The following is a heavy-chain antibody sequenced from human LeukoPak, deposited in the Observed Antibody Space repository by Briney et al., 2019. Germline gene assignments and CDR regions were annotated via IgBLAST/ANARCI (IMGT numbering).Heavy chain of an antibody. CDR2: ISAYNGNT. CDR1: GYTFTSYG. D-gene: IGHD5-18*01. CDR3: ARDLTEFGYSYGPDY. Sequence: ASVKVSCKASGYTFTSYGISWVRQAPGQGLEWMGWISAYNGNTNYAQKLQGRVTMTTDTSTSTAYMELRSLRSDDTAVYYCARDLTEFGYSYGPDYWGEGTLVTVSS. V-gene: IGHV1-18*01. J-gene: IGHJ4*02.